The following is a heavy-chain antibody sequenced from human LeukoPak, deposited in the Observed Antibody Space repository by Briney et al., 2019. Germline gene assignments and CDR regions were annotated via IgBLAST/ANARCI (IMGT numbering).Heavy chain of an antibody. V-gene: IGHV4-39*07. D-gene: IGHD6-19*01. CDR2: IYYSGST. CDR1: GGSISSSSYY. CDR3: ARDAYLNGWPFDY. Sequence: SETLSLTCTVSGGSISSSSYYWGWIRQPPGKGLEWIGSIYYSGSTYYNPSLKSRVTISVDTSKNQFSLKLSSVTAADTAVYYCARDAYLNGWPFDYWGQGTLVTVSS. J-gene: IGHJ4*02.